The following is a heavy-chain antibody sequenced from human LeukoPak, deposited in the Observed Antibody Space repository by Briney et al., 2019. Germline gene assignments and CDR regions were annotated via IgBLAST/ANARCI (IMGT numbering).Heavy chain of an antibody. Sequence: GASVKASCKASGYTFTSYGISWVRQAPGQGLEWMGWISAYNGNTNYAQKLQGRVTMTTDTSTSTAYMELRSLRSDDTAVYYCARDQSPGIAVAGPNWFDPWGQGTLVTVSS. J-gene: IGHJ5*02. CDR2: ISAYNGNT. CDR3: ARDQSPGIAVAGPNWFDP. D-gene: IGHD6-19*01. CDR1: GYTFTSYG. V-gene: IGHV1-18*01.